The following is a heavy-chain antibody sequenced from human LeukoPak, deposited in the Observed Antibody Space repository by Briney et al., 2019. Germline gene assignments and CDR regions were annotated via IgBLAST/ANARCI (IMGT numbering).Heavy chain of an antibody. V-gene: IGHV3-7*01. CDR1: GFTFSSFW. D-gene: IGHD6-13*01. CDR2: IKTDGSEK. J-gene: IGHJ4*02. CDR3: TRDWGGVAAGTDY. Sequence: GGSLRLSCAASGFTFSSFWMSWVRQAPGKGLEWVANIKTDGSEKYYVDSVKGRFTISRDNAKNSLSLQMNSLSAEDTAVYYCTRDWGGVAAGTDYWGQGTLVTVSS.